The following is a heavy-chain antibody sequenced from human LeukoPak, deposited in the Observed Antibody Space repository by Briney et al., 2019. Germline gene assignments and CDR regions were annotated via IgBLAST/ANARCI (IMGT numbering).Heavy chain of an antibody. CDR3: ARVGCSSTSCYEYFQH. D-gene: IGHD2-2*01. J-gene: IGHJ1*01. CDR1: GYTFTGYY. V-gene: IGHV1-2*02. Sequence: GASVKVSCKASGYTFTGYYMHWVRQAPGQGLEWMGWINPNSGGTNYAQKFQGRVNMTRDTSISTAYMELSRLRSDDTAVYYCARVGCSSTSCYEYFQHWGQGTLVTVSS. CDR2: INPNSGGT.